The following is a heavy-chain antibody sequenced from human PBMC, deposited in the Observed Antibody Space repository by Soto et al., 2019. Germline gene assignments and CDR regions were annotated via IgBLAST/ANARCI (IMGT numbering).Heavy chain of an antibody. CDR1: VFKFSSYA. CDR3: AKGVFARDYYYHGMDV. V-gene: IGHV3-23*01. CDR2: ISGSGENT. Sequence: PGWSLRLSCESSVFKFSSYAISWVRQAPGKGLEWVSGISGSGENTYHADSVTGRFIISRDNSKNTVNLQMNSLRDDDTAIYYCAKGVFARDYYYHGMDVWGQGTTVTVSS. J-gene: IGHJ6*02. D-gene: IGHD3-16*01.